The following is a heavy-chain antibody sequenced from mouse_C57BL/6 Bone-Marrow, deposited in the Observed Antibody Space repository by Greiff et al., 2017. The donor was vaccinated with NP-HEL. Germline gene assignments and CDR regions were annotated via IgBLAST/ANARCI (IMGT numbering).Heavy chain of an antibody. CDR2: ISSGGSYT. CDR1: GFTFSSYG. CDR3: ARQGGYYDYFDY. J-gene: IGHJ2*01. D-gene: IGHD2-3*01. Sequence: EVKLVESGGDLVKPGGSLKLSCAASGFTFSSYGMSWVRQTPDKRLEWVATISSGGSYTYYPDSVKGRFTISRDNAKNTLYLQMSSLKAEDTAMYYCARQGGYYDYFDYWGQGTTLTVSS. V-gene: IGHV5-6*01.